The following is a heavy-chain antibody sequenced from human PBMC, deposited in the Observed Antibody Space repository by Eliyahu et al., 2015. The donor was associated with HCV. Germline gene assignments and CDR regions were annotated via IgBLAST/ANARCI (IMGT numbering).Heavy chain of an antibody. CDR1: GXXXTXGXXY. D-gene: IGHD6-6*01. CDR3: ARQIFQKQLAAPLVY. J-gene: IGHJ4*02. Sequence: QLQLQESGPGLVRPSETLSLTCTVSGXXXTXGXXYWNWIRQPPGKGLEWVGSVFYSGNTYYSASLESRITISVETSKNQFSLRLTSVTAADTAIYYCARQIFQKQLAAPLVYWGQGALVTVSS. V-gene: IGHV4-39*01. CDR2: VFYSGNT.